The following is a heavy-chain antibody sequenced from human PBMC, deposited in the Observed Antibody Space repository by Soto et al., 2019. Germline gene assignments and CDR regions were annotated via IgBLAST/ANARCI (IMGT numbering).Heavy chain of an antibody. V-gene: IGHV4-39*01. J-gene: IGHJ6*03. CDR3: ARLRIEYQLLSDFYYYYMDV. CDR2: IYYSGST. Sequence: PSETLSLTCTVSGGSISSSIYYWGWIRPPPGKGLEWIGSIYYSGSTYYNPSLKSRVTISVDTSKNQFSLKLSSVTAADTAVYYCARLRIEYQLLSDFYYYYMDVWGKGTTVTVSS. D-gene: IGHD2-2*01. CDR1: GGSISSSIYY.